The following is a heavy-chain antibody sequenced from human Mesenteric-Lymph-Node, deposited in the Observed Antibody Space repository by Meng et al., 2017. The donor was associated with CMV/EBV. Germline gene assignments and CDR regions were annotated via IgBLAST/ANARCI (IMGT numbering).Heavy chain of an antibody. Sequence: CKASGGPFSSYAISWVRQAPGQGLEWMGGIIPIFGTANYAQKFQGRVTITADESTSTAYMELSSLRSEDTAVYYCARLVATRYYFDYWGQGTLVTVSS. CDR3: ARLVATRYYFDY. CDR1: GGPFSSYA. D-gene: IGHD5-12*01. J-gene: IGHJ4*02. V-gene: IGHV1-69*01. CDR2: IIPIFGTA.